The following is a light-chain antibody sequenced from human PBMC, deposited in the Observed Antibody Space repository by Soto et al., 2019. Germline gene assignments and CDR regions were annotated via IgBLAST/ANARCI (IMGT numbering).Light chain of an antibody. CDR2: EVS. Sequence: QSALTQPASVSGSPGQSLTISCTGTRSDVGSYNLVSWYQQHPGKAPKLMIYEVSKRPSGVSNRFSGSKSGNTASLTISGLQAEDEADYYCCSYAGSSTYVFGTGTQLTVL. V-gene: IGLV2-23*02. CDR3: CSYAGSSTYV. CDR1: RSDVGSYNL. J-gene: IGLJ7*01.